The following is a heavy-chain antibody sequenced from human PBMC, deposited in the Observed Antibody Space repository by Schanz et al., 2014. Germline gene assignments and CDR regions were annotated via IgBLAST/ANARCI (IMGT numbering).Heavy chain of an antibody. D-gene: IGHD4-17*01. V-gene: IGHV3-21*01. CDR3: ARPRFDYGEVDY. CDR1: GFTFSSYS. Sequence: EVQLLESGGGLVKPGGSLRLSCAASGFTFSSYSMNWVRQAPGKGLEWVSGISGSGGSTYYADSVKGRFTISRDNAKNTLYLQMNSLRAEDTAVYYCARPRFDYGEVDYWGQGTLVTVSS. CDR2: ISGSGGST. J-gene: IGHJ4*02.